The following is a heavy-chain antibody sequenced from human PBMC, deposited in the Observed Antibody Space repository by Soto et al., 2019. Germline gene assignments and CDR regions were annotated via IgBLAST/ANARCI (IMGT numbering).Heavy chain of an antibody. CDR1: TASISSYY. V-gene: IGHV4-59*12. J-gene: IGHJ5*02. D-gene: IGHD6-25*01. CDR2: FYYSGIT. CDR3: ARGPRRLGHSSGGSRRRSVP. Sequence: SETLSLACTVSTASISSYYWSWIRQPPGKGLEWIGNFYYSGITNYNPSLKSRVTISVDISKNQVSLKLSSVTAADTAVYYCARGPRRLGHSSGGSRRRSVPRGQATLVTV.